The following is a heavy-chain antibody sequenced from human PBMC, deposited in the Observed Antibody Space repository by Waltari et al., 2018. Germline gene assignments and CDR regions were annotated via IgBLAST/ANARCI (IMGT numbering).Heavy chain of an antibody. J-gene: IGHJ4*02. CDR1: GFPFSHYW. Sequence: EVQLVASGGGLVQPGGSLGLPGPAPGFPFSHYWLSWVRQAPGKGLEWVANIKQDGSEKDYVDSVKGRFTISRDNAKNSLYLQMNSLRAEDTAVYYCGRDRGYGQSDSWGQGTLVTVSS. V-gene: IGHV3-7*03. CDR3: GRDRGYGQSDS. CDR2: IKQDGSEK. D-gene: IGHD5-18*01.